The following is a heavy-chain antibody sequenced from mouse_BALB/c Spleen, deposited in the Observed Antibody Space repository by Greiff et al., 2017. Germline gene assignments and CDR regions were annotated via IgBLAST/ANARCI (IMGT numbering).Heavy chain of an antibody. J-gene: IGHJ4*01. CDR2: IWAGGST. D-gene: IGHD1-1*01. V-gene: IGHV2-9*02. Sequence: VKLMESGPGLVAPSQSLSITCTVSGFSLTSYGVHWVRQPPGKGLEWLGVIWAGGSTNYNSALMSRLSISKDNSKSQVFLKMNSLQTDDTAMYYCARDDYYGSSSYAMDYWGQGTSVTVSS. CDR1: GFSLTSYG. CDR3: ARDDYYGSSSYAMDY.